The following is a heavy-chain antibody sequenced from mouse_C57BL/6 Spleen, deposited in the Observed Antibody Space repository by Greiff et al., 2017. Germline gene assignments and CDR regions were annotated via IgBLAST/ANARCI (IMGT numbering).Heavy chain of an antibody. CDR3: ARSGTTAFDY. J-gene: IGHJ2*01. Sequence: QVQLQQPGAELVKPGASVKMSCKASGYTFTSYWITWVKQRPGQGLEWIGDIYPGSGSTNYNEKFKSKATLTVDKSSSTAYMQLSSLTSEDSAVYYCARSGTTAFDYWGQGTTLTVSS. CDR2: IYPGSGST. V-gene: IGHV1-55*01. CDR1: GYTFTSYW. D-gene: IGHD1-2*01.